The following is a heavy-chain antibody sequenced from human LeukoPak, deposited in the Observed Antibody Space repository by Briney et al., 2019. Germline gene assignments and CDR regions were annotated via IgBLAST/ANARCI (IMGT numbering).Heavy chain of an antibody. CDR3: ARRYCSGGSCYGGFDP. CDR1: GGSISSYY. Sequence: PSETLSLTCTVSGGSISSYYWSWIRQPPGKGLEWIGYIYTSGSTNYNPPLKSRVTISVDTSKNQFSLKLSSVTAADTAVYYCARRYCSGGSCYGGFDPWGQGTLVTVSS. CDR2: IYTSGST. D-gene: IGHD2-15*01. J-gene: IGHJ5*02. V-gene: IGHV4-4*09.